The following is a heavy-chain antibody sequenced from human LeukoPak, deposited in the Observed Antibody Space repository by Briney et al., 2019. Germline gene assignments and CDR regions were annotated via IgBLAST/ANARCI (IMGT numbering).Heavy chain of an antibody. CDR3: ATKQWLAPPPDS. Sequence: GGSLRLSCAASGFTLSKYWMLWVRQAPGRGLESVSRINTDGTVTTYADPVKGRCAVSRDNADNTMFLQMNSVRDEDTAVYYCATKQWLAPPPDSWGQGTPVTVSS. V-gene: IGHV3-74*01. D-gene: IGHD6-19*01. CDR2: INTDGTVT. CDR1: GFTLSKYW. J-gene: IGHJ4*02.